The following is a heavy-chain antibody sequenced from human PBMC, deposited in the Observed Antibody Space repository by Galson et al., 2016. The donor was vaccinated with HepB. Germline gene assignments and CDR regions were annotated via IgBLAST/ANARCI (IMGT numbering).Heavy chain of an antibody. CDR3: AKEDGGFNFDP. Sequence: SLRLSCAASGFIFDDYSMHWVRQIPGKGLEWVSGIHWNSARVDYAGSVKGRFTISRDKNSLFLQMNSLRPEDTALYYCAKEDGGFNFDPWGQGTLVTVSS. D-gene: IGHD2-15*01. CDR1: GFIFDDYS. CDR2: IHWNSARV. J-gene: IGHJ5*02. V-gene: IGHV3-9*01.